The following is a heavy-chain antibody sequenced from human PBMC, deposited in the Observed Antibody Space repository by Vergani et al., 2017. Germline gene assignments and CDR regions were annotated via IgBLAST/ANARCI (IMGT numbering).Heavy chain of an antibody. Sequence: QVQLVQSGAEVRKPGASLRVSCKASGYTFTSYNINWVRQATGQGLEWMGWMNPNSGYTGYAQKFQGRVTVTRNTSISTAYMELSSLRSEDTAVYYCARVIKGYYYYYMDVWGKGTTVTVSS. D-gene: IGHD3-22*01. CDR1: GYTFTSYN. V-gene: IGHV1-8*01. CDR2: MNPNSGYT. J-gene: IGHJ6*03. CDR3: ARVIKGYYYYYMDV.